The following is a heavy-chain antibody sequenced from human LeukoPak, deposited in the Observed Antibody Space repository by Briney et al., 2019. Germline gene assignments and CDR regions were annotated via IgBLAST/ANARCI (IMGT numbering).Heavy chain of an antibody. V-gene: IGHV1-3*01. Sequence: GASVKVSCKASGYTFTNYAIHWVRQAPGQRLEWMGWINAGNGNTKYSQKLQGRVTMTTDTSTSTAYMELRSLRSDDTAVYYCARVAIFGVVIIGNWFDPWGQGTLVTVSS. J-gene: IGHJ5*02. CDR2: INAGNGNT. CDR1: GYTFTNYA. CDR3: ARVAIFGVVIIGNWFDP. D-gene: IGHD3-3*01.